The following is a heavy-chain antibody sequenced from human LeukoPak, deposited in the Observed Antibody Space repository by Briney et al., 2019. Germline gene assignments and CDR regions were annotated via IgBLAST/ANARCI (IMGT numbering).Heavy chain of an antibody. D-gene: IGHD6-13*01. CDR3: ARDHQLYSSGWFGENGNWFDP. CDR1: GFTFSSYG. V-gene: IGHV3-33*01. CDR2: IWYDGSNK. Sequence: GRSLRLSCAASGFTFSSYGMHWVRQAPGKGLEWVAVIWYDGSNKYYADSVKGRFTISRDNSKNTLYLQMNSLRAEDTAVYYCARDHQLYSSGWFGENGNWFDPWGQGTLVTVSS. J-gene: IGHJ5*02.